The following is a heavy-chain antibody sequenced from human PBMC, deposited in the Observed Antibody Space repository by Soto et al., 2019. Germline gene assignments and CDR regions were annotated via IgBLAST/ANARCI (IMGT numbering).Heavy chain of an antibody. D-gene: IGHD6-6*01. CDR3: AGGIAARPVGY. CDR1: GGSISSGGYS. V-gene: IGHV4-30-2*01. CDR2: IYHGGST. J-gene: IGHJ4*02. Sequence: QLKLQESGSGLVKPSQTRSIPCAVSGGSISSGGYSWSWIRQPPGKGLEWIGYIYHGGSTYYNPSLKRLVTISVDRSKNQFSLKLSSVTAADTAVYYCAGGIAARPVGYWGQGTLVTVSS.